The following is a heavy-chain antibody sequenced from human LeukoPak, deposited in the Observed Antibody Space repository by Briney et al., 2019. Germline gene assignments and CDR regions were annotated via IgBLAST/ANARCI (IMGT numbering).Heavy chain of an antibody. V-gene: IGHV1-2*02. CDR1: GYTFTGYY. D-gene: IGHD5-12*01. CDR2: INPNSGGT. J-gene: IGHJ4*02. CDR3: ARDTRRGYSGYPDY. Sequence: ASVKVSCKASGYTFTGYYMHWVRQAPGQGLEWMGCINPNSGGTNYAQKFQGRVTMTRDTSISTAYMELSRLRSDDTAVYYCARDTRRGYSGYPDYWGQGTLVTVSS.